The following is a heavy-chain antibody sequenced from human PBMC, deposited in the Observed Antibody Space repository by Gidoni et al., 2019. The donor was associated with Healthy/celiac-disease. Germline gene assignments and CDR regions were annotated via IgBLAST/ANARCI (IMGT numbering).Heavy chain of an antibody. Sequence: QVQLQQWGAGLLKPSETLSLTCAVYGGSFSGYYWSWIRQPPGTGLEWIGEINHSGSTNYNPSRKSRVTISVDTSKNQFSLKLSSVTAADTAVYYCAREGPNTDYGRLGDGMDVWGQGTTVTVSS. J-gene: IGHJ6*02. CDR2: INHSGST. D-gene: IGHD4-17*01. CDR3: AREGPNTDYGRLGDGMDV. V-gene: IGHV4-34*01. CDR1: GGSFSGYY.